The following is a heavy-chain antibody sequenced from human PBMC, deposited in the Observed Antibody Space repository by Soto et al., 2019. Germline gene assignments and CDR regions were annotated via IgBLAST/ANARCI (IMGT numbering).Heavy chain of an antibody. CDR1: GFTFSSSA. J-gene: IGHJ4*02. CDR3: AKAGRDQLLCLFDY. CDR2: ISGSGHST. V-gene: IGHV3-23*01. Sequence: EVQLLESGGGLVQPGGSLSLSCAASGFTFSSSAMTWVRQAPGKGLEWVSGISGSGHSTYYADSVKGRFTISRDNSKNTLYLQMNSLRAEDTAVYYCAKAGRDQLLCLFDYWGQGTLVTVSS. D-gene: IGHD2-2*01.